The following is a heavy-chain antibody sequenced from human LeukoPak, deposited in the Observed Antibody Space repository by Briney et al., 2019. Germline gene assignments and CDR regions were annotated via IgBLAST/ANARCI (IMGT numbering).Heavy chain of an antibody. CDR1: GYTFTSYG. J-gene: IGHJ4*02. V-gene: IGHV1-18*01. CDR3: ARDLGDTGFRYFDWYDY. Sequence: GASVKVSCKASGYTFTSYGISWVRQAPGQGLEWMGWISAYNGNTNYAQKLQGRVTMTTDTSTSTAYMELRSLRSDDTAVYYCARDLGDTGFRYFDWYDYWGQGTLVTVSS. CDR2: ISAYNGNT. D-gene: IGHD3-9*01.